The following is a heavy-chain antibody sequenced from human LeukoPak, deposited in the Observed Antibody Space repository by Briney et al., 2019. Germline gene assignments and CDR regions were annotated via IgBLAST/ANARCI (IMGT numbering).Heavy chain of an antibody. V-gene: IGHV3-48*04. CDR3: AKRADSSAHSFDY. J-gene: IGHJ4*02. CDR2: IRSSDSAT. CDR1: GFIFSRYG. Sequence: GGSLRLSCAASGFIFSRYGLTWVRQAPGKGREWLSYIRSSDSATYYADSVKGRFTISRDNAKNSLYLQMDSLRVEDTAVYYCAKRADSSAHSFDYWGQGTLVTVSS. D-gene: IGHD3-22*01.